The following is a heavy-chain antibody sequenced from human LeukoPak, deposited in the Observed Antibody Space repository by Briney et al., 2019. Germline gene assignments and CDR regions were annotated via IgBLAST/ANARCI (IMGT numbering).Heavy chain of an antibody. CDR1: VYTFTTYG. V-gene: IGHV1-18*01. Sequence: GASVKVSCKASVYTFTTYGVSWMRQAPGQGLEWMGWISGYDGNTNYAQKLRGRVTMTTDPSTSTAYMDLRSLRSDDTALYYCARTVTTSSYYFDYWGQGTLVTVSS. CDR2: ISGYDGNT. J-gene: IGHJ4*02. D-gene: IGHD4-17*01. CDR3: ARTVTTSSYYFDY.